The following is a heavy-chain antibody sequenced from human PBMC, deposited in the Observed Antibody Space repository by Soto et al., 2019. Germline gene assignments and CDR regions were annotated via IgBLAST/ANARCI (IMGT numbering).Heavy chain of an antibody. CDR1: GGSISSGDYY. CDR3: ARGGDFWSGSFDH. CDR2: IYYSGST. D-gene: IGHD3-3*01. J-gene: IGHJ5*02. V-gene: IGHV4-30-4*01. Sequence: ASETLSLTCTVSGGSISSGDYYWSWIRQPPGKGLEWIGYIYYSGSTYYNPSLKSRVTISVDTSKNQFSLKLSSVTAADTAVYCCARGGDFWSGSFDHWGQGTLVTVSS.